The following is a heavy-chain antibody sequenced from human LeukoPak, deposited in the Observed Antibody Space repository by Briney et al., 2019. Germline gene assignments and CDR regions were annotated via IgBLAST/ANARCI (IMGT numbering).Heavy chain of an antibody. D-gene: IGHD5-12*01. CDR1: EFSFSSYA. J-gene: IGHJ4*02. Sequence: GGSLRLSCAASEFSFSSYAMSWVRQAPGKGLEWVSALSGSGGSTYYADSVKGRFTISRDNSKNTLYLQMNSLRAEDTAVYYCARGPSGYHNTGGQGTLVTVSS. CDR3: ARGPSGYHNT. V-gene: IGHV3-23*01. CDR2: LSGSGGST.